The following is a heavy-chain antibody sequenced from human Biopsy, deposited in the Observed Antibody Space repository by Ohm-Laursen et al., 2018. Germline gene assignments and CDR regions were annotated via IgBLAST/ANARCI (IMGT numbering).Heavy chain of an antibody. Sequence: PSETLSLTCNVSGDSISIYYWSWIRQPPGKGLEWIGNFYYSGSTNYNPSLKSRITMSLDRSKSQVSLRMNSVTAADTAVYYCARDTRWSPYSMDVWGQGTTVTVSS. CDR3: ARDTRWSPYSMDV. D-gene: IGHD4-23*01. V-gene: IGHV4-59*01. J-gene: IGHJ6*02. CDR2: FYYSGST. CDR1: GDSISIYY.